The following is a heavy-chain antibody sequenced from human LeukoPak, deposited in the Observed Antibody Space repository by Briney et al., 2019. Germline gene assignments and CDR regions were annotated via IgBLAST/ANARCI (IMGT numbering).Heavy chain of an antibody. CDR3: ARDAYCSGGSYYHFDC. CDR1: GFTFSYCG. D-gene: IGHD2-15*01. J-gene: IGHJ4*02. V-gene: IGHV3-33*01. Sequence: PGRSLRLSCAASGFTFSYCGMHWVRQTPDKGRQWVAVIWNDGSNKYYADSVKGRFTISRDNSKNTLSLQMNSLRAEDTAVYYCARDAYCSGGSYYHFDCWGQGTLVTVSS. CDR2: IWNDGSNK.